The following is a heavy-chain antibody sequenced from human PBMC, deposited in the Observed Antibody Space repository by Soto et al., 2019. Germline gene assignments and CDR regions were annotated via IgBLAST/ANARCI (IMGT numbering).Heavy chain of an antibody. V-gene: IGHV3-23*01. J-gene: IGHJ3*02. CDR1: GFTFSSYA. Sequence: EVQLLESGGGLVQPGGSLRLSCAASGFTFSSYAMSWVRQAPGKGLEWVSAISGSGGSTYYADSVKGRFTISRDNSKNPLYLQMNSLRAEDTAVYYCAKVLPYYYDSSGYYFGAFDIWGQGTMVTVSS. CDR3: AKVLPYYYDSSGYYFGAFDI. D-gene: IGHD3-22*01. CDR2: ISGSGGST.